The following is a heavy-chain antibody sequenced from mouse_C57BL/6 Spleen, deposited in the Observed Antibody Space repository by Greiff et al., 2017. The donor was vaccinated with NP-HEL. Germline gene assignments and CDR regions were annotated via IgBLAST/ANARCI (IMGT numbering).Heavy chain of an antibody. CDR1: GYSITSGYY. CDR3: ARDIYYYGSNWYFDV. Sequence: EVQVVESGPGLVKPSQSLSLTCSVTGYSITSGYYWNWIRQFPGNKLEWMGYISYDGSNNYNPSLKNRISITRDTSKNQFFLKLNSVTTEDTATYYCARDIYYYGSNWYFDVGGTGTTVTVSS. J-gene: IGHJ1*03. CDR2: ISYDGSN. V-gene: IGHV3-6*01. D-gene: IGHD1-1*01.